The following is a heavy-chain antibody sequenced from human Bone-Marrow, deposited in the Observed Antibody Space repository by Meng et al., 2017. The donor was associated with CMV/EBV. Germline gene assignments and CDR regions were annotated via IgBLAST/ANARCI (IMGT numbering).Heavy chain of an antibody. CDR2: INPNSGTT. D-gene: IGHD2-2*01. CDR3: ARGCSSTSCYLAM. V-gene: IGHV1-2*02. CDR1: GYTFTGYY. J-gene: IGHJ4*02. Sequence: ASVKVSCKASGYTFTGYYMHWVRQAPGQGLEWMGWINPNSGTTNYAQKFQGRVTMTRDTSISTAYMELSRLRSDDTAVYYCARGCSSTSCYLAMWGQGTLVTVSS.